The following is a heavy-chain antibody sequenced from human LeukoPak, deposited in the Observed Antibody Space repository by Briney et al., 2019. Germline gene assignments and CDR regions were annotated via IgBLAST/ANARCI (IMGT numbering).Heavy chain of an antibody. CDR2: IYTSGST. Sequence: SETLSLTCTVSGGSISSYYWSWIRQPAGKGLEWIGRIYTSGSTNYYPSLKSRLTMSVDTSTHHFSLKLSSVTAADTAVYYCARDPRSWLPNWFDPWGQGTLVTVSS. CDR3: ARDPRSWLPNWFDP. CDR1: GGSISSYY. D-gene: IGHD6-13*01. J-gene: IGHJ5*02. V-gene: IGHV4-4*07.